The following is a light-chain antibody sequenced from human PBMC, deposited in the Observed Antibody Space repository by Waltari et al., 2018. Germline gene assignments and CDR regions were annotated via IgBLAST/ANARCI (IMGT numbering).Light chain of an antibody. V-gene: IGLV2-23*02. J-gene: IGLJ2*01. CDR2: EVN. Sequence: QSALTQPASVSGSPGQSITISCSGTGSDVGSYNLVSWYQQHPGKPPKLIIYEVNMRPSGVSGRLSGSKSGCTASLTMSGLQAEDEAVYFCCSFATNSIVIFGGGTKLTVL. CDR1: GSDVGSYNL. CDR3: CSFATNSIVI.